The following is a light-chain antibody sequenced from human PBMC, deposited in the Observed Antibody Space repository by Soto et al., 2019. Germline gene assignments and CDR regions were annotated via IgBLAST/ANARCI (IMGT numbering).Light chain of an antibody. CDR3: QQYNSYAT. CDR1: QSISSW. Sequence: DIQMTQSPSTLSASVGDRVTITCRASQSISSWLAWYQQKPGKAPKLLIYKASSLESGFPSRFSGSGSGTEFTLTISSLQPDDFATYYCQQYNSYATCGQGTKVEIK. CDR2: KAS. J-gene: IGKJ1*01. V-gene: IGKV1-5*03.